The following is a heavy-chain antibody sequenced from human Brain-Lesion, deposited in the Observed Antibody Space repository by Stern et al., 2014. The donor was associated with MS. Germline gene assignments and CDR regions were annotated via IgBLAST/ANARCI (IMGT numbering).Heavy chain of an antibody. V-gene: IGHV1-18*01. CDR2: VSAYNGET. J-gene: IGHJ4*02. Sequence: VQLVESGTEVKNPGASVKISCKASGSTFTTFAITWVRQVPGQGLEWLPRVSAYNGETKNAQKFEGRVTLATDTSSDTAYMELRSLTSDDTAVYYCAREGFAGAHDYWGQGTLVTVSS. CDR1: GSTFTTFA. CDR3: AREGFAGAHDY.